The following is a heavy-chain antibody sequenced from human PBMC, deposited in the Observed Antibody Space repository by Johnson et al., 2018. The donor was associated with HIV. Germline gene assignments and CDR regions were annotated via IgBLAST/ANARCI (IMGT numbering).Heavy chain of an antibody. V-gene: IGHV3-11*04. CDR1: GFTFSDYY. J-gene: IGHJ3*02. CDR2: ISSTGSTI. D-gene: IGHD3-3*01. CDR3: ARDASLRFLEWFDAFDI. Sequence: QVQLVESGGGLVQPGGSLRLSCAASGFTFSDYYMSWIRQAPGKGLEWVSYISSTGSTIYYADSVKVRFTISRDNAKNSLYLQMNSLRAEDTGVYYCARDASLRFLEWFDAFDIWGQGTMVTVSS.